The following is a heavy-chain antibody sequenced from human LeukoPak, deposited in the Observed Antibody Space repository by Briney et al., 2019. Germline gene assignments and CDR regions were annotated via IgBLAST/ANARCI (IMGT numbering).Heavy chain of an antibody. Sequence: PGGSLRLSCAASGFTVSSNYMSWVRQAPGKGLEWVSAISGSGGSTYYADSVKGRFTISRDNSKNTLYLQMNSLRAEDTAVYYCAKDFLPYQLPGFDPWGQGTLVTVS. V-gene: IGHV3-23*01. CDR1: GFTVSSNY. CDR3: AKDFLPYQLPGFDP. D-gene: IGHD2-2*01. CDR2: ISGSGGST. J-gene: IGHJ5*02.